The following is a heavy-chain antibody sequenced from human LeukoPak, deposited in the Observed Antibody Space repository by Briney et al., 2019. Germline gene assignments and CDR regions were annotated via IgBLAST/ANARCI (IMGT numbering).Heavy chain of an antibody. CDR3: ARGPMDCSGGSCYSALSHYYYYGMDV. Sequence: SETLSLTCAGCGGSFSGYYWSGIRQPPGKGLEWMGEINHRGSTNYNPSLKSRVTISVDTSKNQFSLKLSSVTAADTAVYYCARGPMDCSGGSCYSALSHYYYYGMDVWGQGTTVTVSS. D-gene: IGHD2-15*01. V-gene: IGHV4-34*01. CDR1: GGSFSGYY. J-gene: IGHJ6*02. CDR2: INHRGST.